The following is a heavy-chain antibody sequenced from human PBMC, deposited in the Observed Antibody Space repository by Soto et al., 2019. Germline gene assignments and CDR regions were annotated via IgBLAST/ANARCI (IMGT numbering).Heavy chain of an antibody. J-gene: IGHJ6*02. D-gene: IGHD2-2*01. CDR2: INPNSGDT. CDR1: GYTFTGYY. V-gene: IGHV1-2*02. Sequence: QVQLVQSGAEVKKPGASVKVSCKASGYTFTGYYMHWVRQAPGQGLEWMGWINPNSGDTNYAQKFQGRVTMTRDTSISTAYMELSRLRSDDTAVYYCASPCSSTSCYGSYYYYGMDVWGQGTTVTVSS. CDR3: ASPCSSTSCYGSYYYYGMDV.